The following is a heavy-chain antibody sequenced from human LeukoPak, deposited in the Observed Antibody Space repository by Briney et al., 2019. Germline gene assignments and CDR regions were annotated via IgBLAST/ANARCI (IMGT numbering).Heavy chain of an antibody. CDR2: IYHSGST. V-gene: IGHV4-38-2*01. Sequence: SETLSLTCDVSGDSISRGYYWGWIRQPPGKGLEWIGSIYHSGSTTYNPSLKSRVTISADTSKNQFSLKVRSVTAADTAVYYSVRNSSCWFFDYWGQRTLVTVSS. CDR1: GDSISRGYY. CDR3: VRNSSCWFFDY. D-gene: IGHD6-19*01. J-gene: IGHJ4*02.